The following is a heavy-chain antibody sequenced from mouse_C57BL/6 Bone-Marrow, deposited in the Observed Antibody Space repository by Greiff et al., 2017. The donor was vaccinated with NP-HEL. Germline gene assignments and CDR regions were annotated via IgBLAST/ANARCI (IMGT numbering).Heavy chain of an antibody. J-gene: IGHJ4*01. D-gene: IGHD1-1*02. V-gene: IGHV1-4*01. CDR1: GYTFTSYT. CDR3: ARHPLWSYYYAMDY. Sequence: QGQRKQEGAELARPGASVKMSCKASGYTFTSYTMHWVKQRPGQGLEWIGYINPSSGYTKYNQKFKDKATLTADKSSSAAYMQLSSLTSEDSAVYYCARHPLWSYYYAMDYWGQGTSVTVSS. CDR2: INPSSGYT.